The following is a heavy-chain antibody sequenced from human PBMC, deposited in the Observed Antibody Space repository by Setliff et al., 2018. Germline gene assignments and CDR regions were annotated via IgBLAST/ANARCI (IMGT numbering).Heavy chain of an antibody. J-gene: IGHJ4*02. CDR1: GYTFSNYG. CDR3: LRLVRYCSRTSCQRTSGDEV. Sequence: ASVKVSCKASGYTFSNYGVTWVRQAPGQGLEWLRWIGVYSGNTYTAQRFQGRVTMTTDTSTNMAYLELRGLRSDDTAVYYCLRLVRYCSRTSCQRTSGDEVWGQGTLVTVSS. D-gene: IGHD2-8*01. CDR2: IGVYSGNT. V-gene: IGHV1-18*01.